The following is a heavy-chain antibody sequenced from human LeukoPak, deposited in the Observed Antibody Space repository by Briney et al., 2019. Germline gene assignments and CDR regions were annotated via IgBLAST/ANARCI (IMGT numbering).Heavy chain of an antibody. CDR2: MRRDGNEI. CDR1: GFTFSTYW. J-gene: IGHJ6*02. Sequence: GGSLRLSCSASGFTFSTYWMSWVRQAPGKGLEWVANMRRDGNEIYYLDSVRGRFAISRDNAKNSLYLQMNSLRAEDTAVYYCARDGVVAVPAAIHYYYGMDVWGQGTTVTVSS. D-gene: IGHD2-2*01. CDR3: ARDGVVAVPAAIHYYYGMDV. V-gene: IGHV3-7*01.